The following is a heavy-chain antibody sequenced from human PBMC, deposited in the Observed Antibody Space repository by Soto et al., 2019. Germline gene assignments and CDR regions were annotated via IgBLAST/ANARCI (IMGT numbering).Heavy chain of an antibody. J-gene: IGHJ6*02. CDR2: IKRKTDGGTT. CDR3: TRNFGSGSYSLRYYNYGMDV. CDR1: GFTFSNAW. Sequence: EVQLVESGGGLVKPGGSLRLSCAASGFTFSNAWMSWVRQAPGKGLEWVGRIKRKTDGGTTDYAAPVKVRFTISRDDSKNTLYLQMNSLKTEDTAVYDCTRNFGSGSYSLRYYNYGMDVWGQGTTVTVSS. D-gene: IGHD3-10*01. V-gene: IGHV3-15*01.